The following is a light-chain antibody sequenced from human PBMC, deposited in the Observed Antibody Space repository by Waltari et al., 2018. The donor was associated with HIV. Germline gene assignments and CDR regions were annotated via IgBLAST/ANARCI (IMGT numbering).Light chain of an antibody. CDR3: QQYAASPLT. Sequence: EIVLTQSPGTLSLSPGDRATLSCRASQSVRSASLAWYQQKPGQAPRPLIYGASSRAPGIPDRFSGSGAVTDFILTISRLEPEDCAVYYCQQYAASPLTFGGGTKVEIK. J-gene: IGKJ4*01. V-gene: IGKV3-20*01. CDR1: QSVRSAS. CDR2: GAS.